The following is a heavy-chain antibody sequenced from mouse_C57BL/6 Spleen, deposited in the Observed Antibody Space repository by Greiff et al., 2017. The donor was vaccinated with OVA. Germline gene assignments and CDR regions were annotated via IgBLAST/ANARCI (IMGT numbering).Heavy chain of an antibody. J-gene: IGHJ2*01. CDR2: ISYDGSN. D-gene: IGHD2-5*01. CDR1: GYSITSGYY. V-gene: IGHV3-6*01. CDR3: ARGSNAFDY. Sequence: EVQLKQSGPGLVKPSQSLSLTCSVTGYSITSGYYWNWIRQFPGNKLEWMGYISYDGSNNYNPSLKNRISITRDTSKNQFFLKLNSVTTEDTATYYCARGSNAFDYWGQGTTLTVSS.